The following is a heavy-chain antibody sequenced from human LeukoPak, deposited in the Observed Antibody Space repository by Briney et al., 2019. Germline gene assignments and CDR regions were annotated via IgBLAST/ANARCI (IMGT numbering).Heavy chain of an antibody. Sequence: ASVKVSCKASGYTFTSYGISWVRQAPGQGLEWMGWISAYNGNTNYAQKLQGRVTMTTDTSTSTAYMELSRLRSDDTAVYYCARIFVLDSSGYVDYWGQGTLVTASS. CDR3: ARIFVLDSSGYVDY. CDR2: ISAYNGNT. J-gene: IGHJ4*02. D-gene: IGHD3-22*01. V-gene: IGHV1-18*01. CDR1: GYTFTSYG.